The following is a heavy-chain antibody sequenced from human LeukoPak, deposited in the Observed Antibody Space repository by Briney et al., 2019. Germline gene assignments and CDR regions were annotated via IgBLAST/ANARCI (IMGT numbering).Heavy chain of an antibody. CDR3: ARGKYYYDSGTYYTRSYDWYFDL. CDR2: IFYCGTT. CDR1: GGSISGGGYS. Sequence: SETLSLTCAVSGGSISGGGYSWSWIRQPPGKGLEWIGYIFYCGTTYYNPSLKSRVTISVDTSKNQFSLKLSSVTAADTAVYYCARGKYYYDSGTYYTRSYDWYFDLWGRGTLVTVSS. V-gene: IGHV4-30-4*07. J-gene: IGHJ2*01. D-gene: IGHD3-10*01.